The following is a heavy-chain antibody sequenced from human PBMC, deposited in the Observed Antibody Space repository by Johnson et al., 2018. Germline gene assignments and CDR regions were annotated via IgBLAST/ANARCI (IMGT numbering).Heavy chain of an antibody. CDR2: IWYDGSNK. D-gene: IGHD2-21*02. J-gene: IGHJ6*02. V-gene: IGHV3-33*01. CDR3: EREGHIVVVTGSKGMDV. Sequence: QVQLVQSGGGVVQPGRSLRLSCAASGFTFSSYGMHWVRQAPGKGLEWVAVIWYDGSNKYYADSVKGRCTISRDNSKNTRYLQMTSLRAEDTAVYYCEREGHIVVVTGSKGMDVWGQGTTVTVSS. CDR1: GFTFSSYG.